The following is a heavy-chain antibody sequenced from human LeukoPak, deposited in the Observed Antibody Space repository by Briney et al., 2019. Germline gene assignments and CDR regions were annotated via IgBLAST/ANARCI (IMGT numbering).Heavy chain of an antibody. D-gene: IGHD3-22*01. CDR1: GFTFTNYW. J-gene: IGHJ4*02. Sequence: SGGSLRLSCVASGFTFTNYWMNWVRQTPGKGLEWVANIKPDGSEKYYVDSVKGRFTISRDNAKNTLYLQMNSLRAEDTAVYYCARVGYYYDSSGYYGLEFDYWGQGTLVTVSS. V-gene: IGHV3-7*01. CDR3: ARVGYYYDSSGYYGLEFDY. CDR2: IKPDGSEK.